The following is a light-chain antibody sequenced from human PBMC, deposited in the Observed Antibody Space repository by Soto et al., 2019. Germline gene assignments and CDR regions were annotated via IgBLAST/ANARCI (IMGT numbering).Light chain of an antibody. CDR3: QQYNDWPPEDT. J-gene: IGKJ2*01. Sequence: EILMTQSPASLSVSSGESATLSCRASQNVATNLAWYQHKPGQPPRLLIYGATTRATGVPARFSGSGSGTCFTLTIRGPQSEDSALYYCQQYNDWPPEDTFGQGTKLEIK. CDR2: GAT. V-gene: IGKV3-15*01. CDR1: QNVATN.